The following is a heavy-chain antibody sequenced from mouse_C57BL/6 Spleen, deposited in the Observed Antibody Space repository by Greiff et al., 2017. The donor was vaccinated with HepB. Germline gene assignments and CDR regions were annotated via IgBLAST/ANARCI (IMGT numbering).Heavy chain of an antibody. CDR2: IYPRDGST. V-gene: IGHV1-78*01. Sequence: VQLQQSDAELVKPGASVKISCKVSGYTFADHTIHWMKQRPEQGLEWIGYIYPRDGSTKYNEKFKGKATLTADKSSSTAYMQLNSLTSEDSAVYFCARDGYYPYYAMDYWGQGTSVTVSS. J-gene: IGHJ4*01. D-gene: IGHD2-3*01. CDR3: ARDGYYPYYAMDY. CDR1: GYTFADHT.